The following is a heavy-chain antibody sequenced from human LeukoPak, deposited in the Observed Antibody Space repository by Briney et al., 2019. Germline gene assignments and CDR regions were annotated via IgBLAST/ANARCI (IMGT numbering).Heavy chain of an antibody. V-gene: IGHV4-59*01. J-gene: IGHJ4*02. CDR3: ARDVRGSGWYFDY. Sequence: SETLSLTCTVSGGSISSYYWSWIRQPPGKGLEWIGYIYYSGSTNYNPSLKSRVTISVDTSKNQFSLKLSSVTAADTAVYYCARDVRGSGWYFDYWGQGTLVTVSS. CDR2: IYYSGST. D-gene: IGHD6-19*01. CDR1: GGSISSYY.